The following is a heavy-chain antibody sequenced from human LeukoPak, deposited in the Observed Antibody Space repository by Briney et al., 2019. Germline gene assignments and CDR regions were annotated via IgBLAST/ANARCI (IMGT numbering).Heavy chain of an antibody. CDR1: GYTFTGYY. CDR3: ASLAVAGYHYFDY. Sequence: ASVKVSCKASGYTFTGYYMHWVRQAPGQGLEWMGWINPNSGSTNYAQKFQGRVTMTRDTSISTAYMELSRLRSDDTAVYYCASLAVAGYHYFDYWGQGTLVTVSS. J-gene: IGHJ4*02. V-gene: IGHV1-2*02. D-gene: IGHD6-19*01. CDR2: INPNSGST.